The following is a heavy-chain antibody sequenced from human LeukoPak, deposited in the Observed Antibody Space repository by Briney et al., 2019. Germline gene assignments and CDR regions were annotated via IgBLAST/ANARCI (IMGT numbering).Heavy chain of an antibody. D-gene: IGHD6-13*01. CDR3: ARESRPRIAAAGTPDY. V-gene: IGHV3-11*04. Sequence: GGSLRLSCAASGFTFSDYYMSWIRQAPGKGLEWVSYISSSGSTIYYADSVKGRFTISRDNSKNTLYLQMNSLRAEDTAVYYCARESRPRIAAAGTPDYWGQGTLVTVSS. J-gene: IGHJ4*02. CDR1: GFTFSDYY. CDR2: ISSSGSTI.